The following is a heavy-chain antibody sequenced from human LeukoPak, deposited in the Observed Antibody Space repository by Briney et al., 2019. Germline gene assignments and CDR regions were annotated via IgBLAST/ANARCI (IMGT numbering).Heavy chain of an antibody. CDR2: IYYNGRT. CDR3: ARITDRTIFGEIMHGFDV. J-gene: IGHJ3*01. D-gene: IGHD3-3*01. CDR1: GDSINNNNYY. Sequence: PSETLSLTRTVSGDSINNNNYYWGWIRQPPGEGLEWIGNIYYNGRTYYSPSLKSRGTISVDTSNNQFSLKLNSVTAADTAVYYCARITDRTIFGEIMHGFDVWGQGTPVTVSS. V-gene: IGHV4-39*01.